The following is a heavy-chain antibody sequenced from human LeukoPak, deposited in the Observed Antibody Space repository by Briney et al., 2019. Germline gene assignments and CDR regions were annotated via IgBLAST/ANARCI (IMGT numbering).Heavy chain of an antibody. CDR3: AKLGGAYDILTGYPY. J-gene: IGHJ4*02. V-gene: IGHV3-23*01. D-gene: IGHD3-9*01. CDR2: ISGSGGST. CDR1: GSTFSSYA. Sequence: PGGSLRLSCAASGSTFSSYAMSWVRQAPGKGLEWVSAISGSGGSTYYADSVKGRFTISRDNSKNTLYLQMNSLRAEDTAVYYCAKLGGAYDILTGYPYWGQGTLVTVSS.